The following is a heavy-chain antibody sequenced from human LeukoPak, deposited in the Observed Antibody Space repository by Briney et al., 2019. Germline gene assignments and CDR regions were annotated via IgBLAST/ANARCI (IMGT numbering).Heavy chain of an antibody. CDR3: ARRAPYSSSWYWWFDP. V-gene: IGHV4-59*01. D-gene: IGHD6-13*01. CDR1: GGSISSYY. CDR2: IYYSGGT. Sequence: PSETLSLTCTVSGGSISSYYWSWIRQPPGKGLEWIGYIYYSGGTNYNPSLKSRVTISVDTSKNQFSLKLSSVTAADTAVYYCARRAPYSSSWYWWFDPWGQGTLVTVSS. J-gene: IGHJ5*02.